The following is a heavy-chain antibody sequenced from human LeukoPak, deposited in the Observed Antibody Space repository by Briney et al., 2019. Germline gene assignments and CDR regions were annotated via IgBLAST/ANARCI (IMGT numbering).Heavy chain of an antibody. CDR3: TSEDQGGFDY. V-gene: IGHV3-11*03. Sequence: GGSLRLSCAASGFTFSDYHMSWIRQAPGKGLEWVSYISSSSDYTNYADSVKGRFTISRDNAKKSLYLQMDSLKTEDTAVYYCTSEDQGGFDYWGRGTLVTVSS. CDR2: ISSSSDYT. D-gene: IGHD1-26*01. CDR1: GFTFSDYH. J-gene: IGHJ4*02.